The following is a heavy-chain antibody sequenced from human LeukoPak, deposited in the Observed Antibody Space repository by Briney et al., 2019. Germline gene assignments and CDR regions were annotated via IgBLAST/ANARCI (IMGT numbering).Heavy chain of an antibody. J-gene: IGHJ4*02. D-gene: IGHD2-2*01. V-gene: IGHV3-7*01. Sequence: GGSLRLSCEASGFTFSSYWMAWVRKGPGKGLEWVANINPAGSDTYYVDSVKGRFTISRDNAKKSTFLQMNSLRVEETALYYCVRWGVAADMQDWGQGILVSVSS. CDR1: GFTFSSYW. CDR2: INPAGSDT. CDR3: VRWGVAADMQD.